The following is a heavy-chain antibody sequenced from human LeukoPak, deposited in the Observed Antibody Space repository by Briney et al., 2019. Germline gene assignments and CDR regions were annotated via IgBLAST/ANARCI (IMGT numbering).Heavy chain of an antibody. CDR2: IYYSGST. Sequence: SETLSLTCSVSGGSLSSSGYYWGWIRQPPGKGLEWIGYIYYSGSTNYNPSLKSRVTISVDTSKNQFSLKLSSVTAADTAVYYCASSYDSSGPLDYWGQGTLVTVSS. V-gene: IGHV4-61*08. J-gene: IGHJ4*02. CDR3: ASSYDSSGPLDY. D-gene: IGHD3-22*01. CDR1: GGSLSSSGYY.